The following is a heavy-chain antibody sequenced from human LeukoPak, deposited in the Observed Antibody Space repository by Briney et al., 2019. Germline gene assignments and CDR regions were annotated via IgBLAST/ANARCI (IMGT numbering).Heavy chain of an antibody. V-gene: IGHV1-69*13. CDR2: IIPIFGTA. D-gene: IGHD2-2*01. Sequence: SVKVSCKASGGTFSSYAISWVRQAPGQGLEWMGGIIPIFGTANYAQKFQGRVTITADESTSTAYMELSSLRSEDTAVYYCARDLCYCSSTSCCSGWFVPWGQGTLVTVSS. J-gene: IGHJ5*02. CDR3: ARDLCYCSSTSCCSGWFVP. CDR1: GGTFSSYA.